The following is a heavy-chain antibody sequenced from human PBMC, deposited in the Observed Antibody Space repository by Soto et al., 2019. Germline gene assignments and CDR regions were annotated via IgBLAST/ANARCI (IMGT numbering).Heavy chain of an antibody. CDR1: RYSFTSYC. CDR2: IYPGDSDT. V-gene: IGHV5-51*01. CDR3: ARRLSSSSVDGMDV. Sequence: GESLNLSCDVSRYSFTSYCSGWVRQMPGKGLEWLGIIYPGDSDTRYSPSFQGQVTISADKSISTAYLQWSSLKASDTAMYYCARRLSSSSVDGMDVWGQGTKVTVSS. D-gene: IGHD6-6*01. J-gene: IGHJ6*02.